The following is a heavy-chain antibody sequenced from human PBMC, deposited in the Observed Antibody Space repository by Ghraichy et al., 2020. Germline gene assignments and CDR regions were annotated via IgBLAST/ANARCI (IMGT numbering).Heavy chain of an antibody. D-gene: IGHD3-22*01. CDR2: ISSSSSYI. CDR1: GFTFSSYS. V-gene: IGHV3-21*01. CDR3: ARVGTYYYDSSGYYYRDYFDY. J-gene: IGHJ4*02. Sequence: GESLNISCAASGFTFSSYSMNWVRQAPGKGLEWVSSISSSSSYIYYADSVKGRFTISRDNAKNSLYLQMNSLRAEDTAVYYCARVGTYYYDSSGYYYRDYFDYWGQGTLVTVSS.